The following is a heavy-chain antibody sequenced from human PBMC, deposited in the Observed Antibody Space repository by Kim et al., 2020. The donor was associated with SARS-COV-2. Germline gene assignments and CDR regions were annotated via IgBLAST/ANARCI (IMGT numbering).Heavy chain of an antibody. J-gene: IGHJ5*02. CDR3: ARTYSSSSLNWFDP. Sequence: SETLSLTCTVSGGSISSYYWSWIRQPPGKGLEWIGYIYYSGSTNYNPSLKSRVTISVDTSKNQFSLKLSSVTAADTAVYYCARTYSSSSLNWFDPWGQGTLVTVSS. CDR2: IYYSGST. D-gene: IGHD6-6*01. V-gene: IGHV4-59*13. CDR1: GGSISSYY.